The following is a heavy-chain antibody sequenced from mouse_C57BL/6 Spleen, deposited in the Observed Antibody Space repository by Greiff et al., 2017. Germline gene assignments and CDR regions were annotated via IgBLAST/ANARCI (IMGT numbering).Heavy chain of an antibody. J-gene: IGHJ3*01. CDR2: ISYDGSN. CDR1: GYSITSGYY. V-gene: IGHV3-6*01. D-gene: IGHD1-1*02. CDR3: ARCGYGSFPASFAY. Sequence: DVQLQESGPGLVKPSQSLSLTCSVTGYSITSGYYWNWIRQFPGNKLEWMGYISYDGSNNYNPSLKNRISITRDTSKNQFFLKLNSVTTEDSATYYCARCGYGSFPASFAYWGQATLVTVSA.